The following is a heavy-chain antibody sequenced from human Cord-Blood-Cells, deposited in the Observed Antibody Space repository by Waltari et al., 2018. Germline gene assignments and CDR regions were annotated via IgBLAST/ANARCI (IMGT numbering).Heavy chain of an antibody. CDR1: GGSFSGYY. D-gene: IGHD3-3*01. Sequence: QVQLQQWGAGLLKPSETLSLTCAVYGGSFSGYYWSWIRQPPGKGLEWIGEINHSGSTNYTPSLKSRVTISVDTSKNQFSLKLSSVTAADTAVYYCARGSRWSGYYWFDPWGQGTLVTVSS. V-gene: IGHV4-34*01. CDR3: ARGSRWSGYYWFDP. CDR2: INHSGST. J-gene: IGHJ5*02.